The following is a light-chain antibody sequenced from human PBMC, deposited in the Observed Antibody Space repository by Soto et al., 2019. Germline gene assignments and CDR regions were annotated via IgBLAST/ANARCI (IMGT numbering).Light chain of an antibody. Sequence: AIRMTQSPSSLAASTGDKVTITCRASQDISTYLAWYQQKPGKAPNLLIFSASTLQSGVPSRFSGSGSGTDFTLTISSLQSEDFAIYYCQQYYTYPYTFGQGTRLDI. V-gene: IGKV1-8*01. J-gene: IGKJ2*01. CDR3: QQYYTYPYT. CDR1: QDISTY. CDR2: SAS.